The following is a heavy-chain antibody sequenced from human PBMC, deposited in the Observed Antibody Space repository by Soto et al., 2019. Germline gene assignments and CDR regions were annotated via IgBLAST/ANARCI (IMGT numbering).Heavy chain of an antibody. Sequence: ASVKVSCTASGYSFTDYHIHWVRQAPGQGLEWLGRINPKSGGTSTAQKFQGWVTMTTDTSISTASMELTRLTSDDTAIYYCARGDSTDCSNGVCSFFYNHDMDVWGQGTTVTVSS. D-gene: IGHD2-8*01. CDR1: GYSFTDYH. CDR3: ARGDSTDCSNGVCSFFYNHDMDV. J-gene: IGHJ6*02. V-gene: IGHV1-2*04. CDR2: INPKSGGT.